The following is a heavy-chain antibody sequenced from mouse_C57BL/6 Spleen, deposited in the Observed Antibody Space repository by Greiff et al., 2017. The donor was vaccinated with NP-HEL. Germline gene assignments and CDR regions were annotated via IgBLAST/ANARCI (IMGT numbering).Heavy chain of an antibody. Sequence: DVHLVESGGDLVKPGGSLKLSCAASGFTFSSYGMSWVRQTPDKRLEWVATISSGGSYTYYPDSVKGRFTISRDNAKNTLYLQMSSLKSEDTAMYYCATFYGSSRDYWGQGTTLTVSS. CDR2: ISSGGSYT. CDR3: ATFYGSSRDY. CDR1: GFTFSSYG. D-gene: IGHD1-1*01. J-gene: IGHJ2*01. V-gene: IGHV5-6*01.